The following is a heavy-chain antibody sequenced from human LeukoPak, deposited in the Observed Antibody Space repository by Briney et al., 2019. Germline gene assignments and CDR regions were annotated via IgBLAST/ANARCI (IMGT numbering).Heavy chain of an antibody. CDR3: ARYSYGGFDY. Sequence: SETLSLTCAVYGGSFSGYYWSWLRQPPGKGLEWIGEINHSGSTNYNPSLKSRVTISVDTSKNLFSLKLSSVTAADTAVYYCARYSYGGFDYWGQGTLVTVSS. CDR1: GGSFSGYY. CDR2: INHSGST. J-gene: IGHJ4*02. V-gene: IGHV4-34*01. D-gene: IGHD5-18*01.